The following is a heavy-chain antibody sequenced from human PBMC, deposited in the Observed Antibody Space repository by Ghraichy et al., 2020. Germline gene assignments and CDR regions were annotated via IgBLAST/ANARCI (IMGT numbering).Heavy chain of an antibody. V-gene: IGHV1-69*10. Sequence: SVKVSCKASGGTFSSYAISWVRQAPGQGLEWMGGIIPIFGIANYAQKFQGRVTITADKSTSTAYMELSSLRSEDTAVYYCARGGAAMEYYYYYGMDVWGQGTTVTVSS. D-gene: IGHD5-18*01. J-gene: IGHJ6*02. CDR3: ARGGAAMEYYYYYGMDV. CDR2: IIPIFGIA. CDR1: GGTFSSYA.